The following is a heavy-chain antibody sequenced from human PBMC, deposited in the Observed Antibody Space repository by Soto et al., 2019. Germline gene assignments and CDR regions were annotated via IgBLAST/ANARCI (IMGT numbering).Heavy chain of an antibody. CDR2: INTKFGAA. J-gene: IGHJ2*01. V-gene: IGHV1-69*01. D-gene: IGHD5-12*01. CDR3: ARGASSGFEYWYFDL. CDR1: GGSFRKTA. Sequence: QVQLVQSGAELKKPGSSVKVSCEASGGSFRKTAISWVRQAPGQGLEWMGGINTKFGAANYAPKFQGRITITTDEATNTVYMALSSLTSEATAFYYCARGASSGFEYWYFDLWGRGTLVSVSS.